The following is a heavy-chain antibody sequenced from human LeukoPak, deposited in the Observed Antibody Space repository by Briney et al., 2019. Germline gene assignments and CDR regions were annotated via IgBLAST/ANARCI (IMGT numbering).Heavy chain of an antibody. D-gene: IGHD3-10*01. V-gene: IGHV3-23*01. CDR2: ISGSGGST. J-gene: IGHJ6*02. Sequence: GGSLRLSCAASGFTFSNAWMSWVRQAPGKGLEWVSAISGSGGSTYYADSVKGRFTISRDNSKSTLYLQMNSLRAEDTAVYYCAKDRVTMVRGNAGMDVWGQGTTVTVSS. CDR3: AKDRVTMVRGNAGMDV. CDR1: GFTFSNAW.